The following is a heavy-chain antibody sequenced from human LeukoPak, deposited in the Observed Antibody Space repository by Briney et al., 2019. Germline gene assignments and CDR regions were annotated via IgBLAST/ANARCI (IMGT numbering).Heavy chain of an antibody. J-gene: IGHJ6*02. CDR2: INPNSGGA. D-gene: IGHD6-25*01. CDR1: GYTFTGYY. V-gene: IGHV1-2*02. CDR3: ARRAVYYYYGMDV. Sequence: ASVKVSCKASGYTFTGYYMHWVRQGPGQGLEWMGWINPNSGGANYAQKFQGRVTMARDTSISTAYMELTRLNSDDTAVYYCARRAVYYYYGMDVWGQGSTVTVSS.